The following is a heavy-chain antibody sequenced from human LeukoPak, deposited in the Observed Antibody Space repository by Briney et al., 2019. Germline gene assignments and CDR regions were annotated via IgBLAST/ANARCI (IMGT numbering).Heavy chain of an antibody. V-gene: IGHV3-7*01. Sequence: GGSLRLSCAASGFTFSSYWMSWVRQAPGKELEWVANIKEDGSEKYYVDSVKGRFTISRDNAKNSLYLQMNSQRAEDTAVYYCARYRSYYDFWSGYGFDYWGQGTLVTVSS. CDR2: IKEDGSEK. D-gene: IGHD3-3*01. CDR3: ARYRSYYDFWSGYGFDY. J-gene: IGHJ4*02. CDR1: GFTFSSYW.